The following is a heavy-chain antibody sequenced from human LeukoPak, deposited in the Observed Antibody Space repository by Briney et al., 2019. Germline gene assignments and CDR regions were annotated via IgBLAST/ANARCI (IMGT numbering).Heavy chain of an antibody. CDR2: MNPNSGNT. V-gene: IGHV1-8*01. CDR1: GYTFTSYD. Sequence: ASVKVSCKASGYTFTSYDINWVRQATGQGLEWMGWMNPNSGNTGYAQKFQGRLTMTRNTSITTAYMELSSLRSEDTAVYYCARAGYTAMGPFDYWGQGTLVTVSS. CDR3: ARAGYTAMGPFDY. J-gene: IGHJ4*02. D-gene: IGHD5-18*01.